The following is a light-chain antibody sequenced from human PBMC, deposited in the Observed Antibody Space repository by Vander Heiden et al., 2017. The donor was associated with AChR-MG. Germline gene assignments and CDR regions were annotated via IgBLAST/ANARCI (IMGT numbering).Light chain of an antibody. CDR3: QSYGSSHVV. V-gene: IGLV1-40*01. CDR1: SSNIGSGYP. CDR2: GDS. J-gene: IGLJ2*01. Sequence: QSVLTQPPSVSGAPGQRVTIPCTGSSSNIGSGYPVHWYQQLPGTAPKLLIYGDSNRPSGVPDRFSGSKSGTSASLAITGLQAEDEADYYCQSYGSSHVVFGGGTKLTVL.